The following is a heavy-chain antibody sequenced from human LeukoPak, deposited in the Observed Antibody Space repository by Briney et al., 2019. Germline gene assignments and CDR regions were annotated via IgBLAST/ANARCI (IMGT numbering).Heavy chain of an antibody. CDR1: GFTFSSYS. V-gene: IGHV3-21*04. Sequence: PGGSLRLSCAASGFTFSSYSMNWVRQAPGKGLEWVSSISSSSSYIYYADSVKGRFTISRDNSKNTLYLQMNSLRAEDTAVYYCAKLHYDFWSGYYLGFDYWGQGTLVTVSS. D-gene: IGHD3-3*01. CDR3: AKLHYDFWSGYYLGFDY. CDR2: ISSSSSYI. J-gene: IGHJ4*02.